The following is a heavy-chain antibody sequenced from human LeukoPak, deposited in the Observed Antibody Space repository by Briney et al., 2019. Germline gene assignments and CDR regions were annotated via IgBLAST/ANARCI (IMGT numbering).Heavy chain of an antibody. J-gene: IGHJ3*02. D-gene: IGHD3-22*01. V-gene: IGHV1-18*01. Sequence: ASVKVSCKASGYTFTSYGISWVRQAPGQGLEWMGWISGYNGYTHYAHNLQGRVTMTTDTSTSTAYMELSSLRSEDTAVYYCARVPRVVITTTLGNDAFDIWGQGTMVTVSS. CDR3: ARVPRVVITTTLGNDAFDI. CDR2: ISGYNGYT. CDR1: GYTFTSYG.